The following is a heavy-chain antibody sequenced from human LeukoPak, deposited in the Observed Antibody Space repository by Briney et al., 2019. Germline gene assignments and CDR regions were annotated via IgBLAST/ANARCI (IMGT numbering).Heavy chain of an antibody. CDR1: GGSFGGSISSSTYY. V-gene: IGHV4-39*01. CDR3: ARWQINLYYFDY. D-gene: IGHD1-14*01. Sequence: SETLSLTCTVSGGSFGGSISSSTYYWGWIRQPPGKGLEWIGSIYYSVNTFYNPSLKSRVTISVDTSKNQFSLKLSSVTAADTAVYYCARWQINLYYFDYWGQGTLVTVSS. CDR2: IYYSVNT. J-gene: IGHJ4*02.